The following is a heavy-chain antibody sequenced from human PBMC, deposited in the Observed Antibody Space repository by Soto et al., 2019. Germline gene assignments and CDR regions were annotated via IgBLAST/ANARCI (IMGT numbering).Heavy chain of an antibody. Sequence: SETLSLTCTVSGGSISSSSYYWGWIRQPPGKGLEWIGSIYYSGSTYYNPSLKSRVTISVDTSKNQFSLKLSPVTAADTAVYYCAQDSSGYNNWFDPWGQGTLVTVSS. CDR1: GGSISSSSYY. CDR2: IYYSGST. D-gene: IGHD3-22*01. V-gene: IGHV4-39*01. CDR3: AQDSSGYNNWFDP. J-gene: IGHJ5*02.